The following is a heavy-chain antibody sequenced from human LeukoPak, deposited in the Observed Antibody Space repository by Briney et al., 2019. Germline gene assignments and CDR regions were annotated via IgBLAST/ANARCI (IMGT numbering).Heavy chain of an antibody. Sequence: GGSLRLSCAASGFTFSSYGMHWVRQAPGKGLERVAVISYDGSNKYYADSVKGRFTISRDNSKNTLYLQTNSLRAENTAVYYCAKDPGYSSSGGWFDPWGQGTLVTVSS. J-gene: IGHJ5*02. D-gene: IGHD6-13*01. V-gene: IGHV3-30*18. CDR1: GFTFSSYG. CDR2: ISYDGSNK. CDR3: AKDPGYSSSGGWFDP.